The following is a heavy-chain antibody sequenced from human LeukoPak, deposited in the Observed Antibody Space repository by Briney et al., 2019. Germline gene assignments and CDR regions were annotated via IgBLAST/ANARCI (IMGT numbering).Heavy chain of an antibody. V-gene: IGHV4-39*01. D-gene: IGHD1-7*01. CDR1: GGSVSSSSSY. Sequence: SETLSLTCTVSGGSVSSSSSYWAWIRQPPGRGLEWIGSVYYSWTTYYNTSLESRVTISEDTSRNRFSLMLSSVTAADTAVYYCVRQNSDYYYYYLDVWGEGTTVIVSS. CDR2: VYYSWTT. CDR3: VRQNSDYYYYYLDV. J-gene: IGHJ6*03.